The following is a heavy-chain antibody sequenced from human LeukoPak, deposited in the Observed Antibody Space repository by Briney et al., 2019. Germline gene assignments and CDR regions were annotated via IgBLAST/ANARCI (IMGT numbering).Heavy chain of an antibody. CDR1: GYTFTSYG. J-gene: IGHJ4*02. D-gene: IGHD2-15*01. Sequence: VASVKVSCKASGYTFTSYGISWVRQAPGQGLEWMGIINPSGGSTSYAQKFRGRVTMTRDMSTSTVYMELSSLRSEDTAVYYCARSGNYCSGGSCYKVGIDYWGQGTLVTVSS. CDR3: ARSGNYCSGGSCYKVGIDY. CDR2: INPSGGST. V-gene: IGHV1-46*01.